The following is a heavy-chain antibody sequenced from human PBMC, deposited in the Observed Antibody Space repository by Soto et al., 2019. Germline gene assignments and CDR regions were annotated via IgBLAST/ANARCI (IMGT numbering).Heavy chain of an antibody. CDR1: GFAFDDYA. Sequence: EVQLVESGGGLVQPGRSLRLSCAASGFAFDDYAMFWVRQPPGRGLEWVSSINWNSGTINYADSVEGRFTISRDNTKNSLYLQMNGLRAEDTALYYCAKGPYSISSAGWFDPLGQGTLVTVSS. D-gene: IGHD6-6*01. CDR2: INWNSGTI. CDR3: AKGPYSISSAGWFDP. V-gene: IGHV3-9*01. J-gene: IGHJ5*02.